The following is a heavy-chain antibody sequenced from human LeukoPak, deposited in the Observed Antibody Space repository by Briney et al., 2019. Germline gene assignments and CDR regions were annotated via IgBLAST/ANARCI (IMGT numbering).Heavy chain of an antibody. CDR3: ARDRGYSYSGNRFDY. J-gene: IGHJ4*02. V-gene: IGHV3-48*01. CDR1: GFTFSSYS. D-gene: IGHD5-18*01. Sequence: GGSLRLSCAASGFTFSSYSMNWVRQAPGKGLEWVSYISSSSSTIYYADSVKGRFTISRDNAKNSLYLQMNSLRAEDTAVYYRARDRGYSYSGNRFDYWGQGTLVTVSS. CDR2: ISSSSSTI.